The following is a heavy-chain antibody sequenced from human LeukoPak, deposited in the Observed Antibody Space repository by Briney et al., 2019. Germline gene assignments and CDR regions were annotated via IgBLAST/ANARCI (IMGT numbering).Heavy chain of an antibody. CDR1: GYPFTTYL. V-gene: IGHV1-46*01. J-gene: IGHJ3*02. CDR2: INTSSGGI. CDR3: ARDPANGRPDSFDI. D-gene: IGHD1-26*01. Sequence: ASVKVSCKASGYPFTTYLIHWVRQAPGQGLEWLGEINTSSGGINYAPKFQGRVTMTRDTSTSTVYMELSSLTSEDTAVYLCARDPANGRPDSFDIWGQGTMVTVSS.